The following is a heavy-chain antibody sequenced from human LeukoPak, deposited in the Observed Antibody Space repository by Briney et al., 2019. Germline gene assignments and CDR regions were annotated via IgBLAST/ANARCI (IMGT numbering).Heavy chain of an antibody. CDR3: ARRVSGVGATTYRRNYYMDV. CDR1: GGSFSGYY. J-gene: IGHJ6*03. V-gene: IGHV4-34*01. Sequence: SETLSLTCAVYGGSFSGYYWSWIRQPPGKGLEWIGEINHSGSTNYNPSLKSRVTISVDTSKNQFSLKLSSVTAADTAVYYCARRVSGVGATTYRRNYYMDVWGKGTTVTISS. D-gene: IGHD3-10*01. CDR2: INHSGST.